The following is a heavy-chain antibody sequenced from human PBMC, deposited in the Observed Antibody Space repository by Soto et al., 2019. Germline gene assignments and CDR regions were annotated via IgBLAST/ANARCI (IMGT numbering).Heavy chain of an antibody. Sequence: SETLSLTCTVSGGSISSSSYYWGWIRQPPGKGLEWFGSIYYSGSTYYNPSLKSRVTISVDTSKNQFSLKLSSVTAADTAVYYCARHRRYYDSSGYYYVLRWFDPWGQGTLVTVLL. CDR3: ARHRRYYDSSGYYYVLRWFDP. V-gene: IGHV4-39*01. J-gene: IGHJ5*02. CDR2: IYYSGST. D-gene: IGHD3-22*01. CDR1: GGSISSSSYY.